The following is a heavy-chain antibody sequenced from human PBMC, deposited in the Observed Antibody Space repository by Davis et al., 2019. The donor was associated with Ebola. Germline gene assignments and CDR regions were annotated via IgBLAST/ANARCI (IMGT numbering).Heavy chain of an antibody. D-gene: IGHD3-3*01. CDR2: IKSKTDGGTT. J-gene: IGHJ4*02. CDR3: TTNGYDFWSGYYEAHFDY. V-gene: IGHV3-15*07. CDR1: GFTFSSYS. Sequence: GESLKISCAASGFTFSSYSMNWVRQAPGKGLEWVGRIKSKTDGGTTDYAAPVKGRFTISRDDSKNTLYLQMNSLKTEDTAVYYCTTNGYDFWSGYYEAHFDYWGQGTLVTVSS.